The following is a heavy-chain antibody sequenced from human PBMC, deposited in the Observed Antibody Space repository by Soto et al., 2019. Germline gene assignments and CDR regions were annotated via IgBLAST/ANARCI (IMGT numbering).Heavy chain of an antibody. J-gene: IGHJ4*02. CDR2: ILGGSGKT. V-gene: IGHV3-23*01. CDR3: VKGGPIGVSGDDY. Sequence: EVQLLESGGGLVQPGGSLRLSCAASGFTFSSYAMTWVRQAPGKGLEWVALILGGSGKTYYADSVKGRFTISRDNSKNTLYLQMISLRAEDSALYYCVKGGPIGVSGDDYWGQGTLVTVSS. CDR1: GFTFSSYA. D-gene: IGHD6-19*01.